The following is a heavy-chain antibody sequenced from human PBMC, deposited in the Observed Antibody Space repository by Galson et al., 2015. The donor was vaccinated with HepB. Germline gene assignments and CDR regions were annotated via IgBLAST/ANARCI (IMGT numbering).Heavy chain of an antibody. J-gene: IGHJ4*02. Sequence: SLRLSCAASGFTFSSYSMNWVRQAPGKGLEWVSSISSSSSYIYYADSVKGRFTISRDNAKNSLYLQMNSLRAEDTAVYYCARDGVPGGGSWQFDYWGQGTLVTVSS. V-gene: IGHV3-21*01. CDR1: GFTFSSYS. CDR3: ARDGVPGGGSWQFDY. D-gene: IGHD2-15*01. CDR2: ISSSSSYI.